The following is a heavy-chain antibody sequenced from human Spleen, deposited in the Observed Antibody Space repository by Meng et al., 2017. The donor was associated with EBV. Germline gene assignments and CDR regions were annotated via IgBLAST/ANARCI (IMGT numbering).Heavy chain of an antibody. CDR1: GGTFSSYA. V-gene: IGHV1-69*01. J-gene: IGHJ5*02. CDR3: ARSTVTHTTYNWFDP. Sequence: QGQPVESGGEVKKPGSSVKVSCKASGGTFSSYALSWVRQAPGQGLEWMGGIIPIFDRAIYAQKFQGRVTITADESTSTAYMELGSLRSEDTAIYYCARSTVTHTTYNWFDPWGQGTLVTVSS. CDR2: IIPIFDRA. D-gene: IGHD4-17*01.